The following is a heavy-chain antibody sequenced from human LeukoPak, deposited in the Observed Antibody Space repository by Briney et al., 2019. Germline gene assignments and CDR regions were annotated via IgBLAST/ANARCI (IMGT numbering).Heavy chain of an antibody. V-gene: IGHV4-59*02. D-gene: IGHD5-12*01. Sequence: KSSETLSLTCTVSGGSVTDYYWSWIRQPPGKGLEWIGYIYHSGSTNYNPSLKSRVTISVDTSQNQFYLKLSSVTAADTAVYYCARDGYSGSDALWGQGTLVTVSS. CDR3: ARDGYSGSDAL. J-gene: IGHJ4*02. CDR1: GGSVTDYY. CDR2: IYHSGST.